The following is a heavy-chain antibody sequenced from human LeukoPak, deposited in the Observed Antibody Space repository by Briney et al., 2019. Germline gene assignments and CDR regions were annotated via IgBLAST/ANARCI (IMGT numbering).Heavy chain of an antibody. D-gene: IGHD2-2*01. CDR2: INHSGST. V-gene: IGHV4-34*01. CDR1: GGSFSGYY. Sequence: SETLSLTCAVSGGSFSGYYWSCIRPPPGKGLECIGEINHSGSTNYNPSLKSRVAISVDTSKNQFSLKRSSVTGADTAAYYCAKGVLRYQLHRGDYFDYWGQGTLVTVSS. J-gene: IGHJ4*02. CDR3: AKGVLRYQLHRGDYFDY.